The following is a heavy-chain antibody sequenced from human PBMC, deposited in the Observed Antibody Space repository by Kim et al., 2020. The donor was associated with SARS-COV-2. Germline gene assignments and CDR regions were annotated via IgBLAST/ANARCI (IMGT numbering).Heavy chain of an antibody. Sequence: SETLSLTCAVYGGSFSGYYWSWIRQPPGKGLEWIGEINHSGSTNYNPSLKSRVTISVDTSKNQFSLKLSSVTAADTAVYYCARGANPKPGIAAAGPGWGQGTLVTVSS. CDR3: ARGANPKPGIAAAGPG. CDR2: INHSGST. D-gene: IGHD6-13*01. J-gene: IGHJ4*02. V-gene: IGHV4-34*01. CDR1: GGSFSGYY.